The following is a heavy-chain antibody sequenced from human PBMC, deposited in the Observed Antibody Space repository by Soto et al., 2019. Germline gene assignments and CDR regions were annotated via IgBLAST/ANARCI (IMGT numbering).Heavy chain of an antibody. CDR2: IYYSGGS. V-gene: IGHV4-59*01. J-gene: IGHJ4*02. CDR1: GSSFTSYY. D-gene: IGHD3-22*01. CDR3: ARDRYYDSTGTFDY. Sequence: QVQLQESGPGLVKPSETLSLICTVSGSSFTSYYWTWIRQPPGKGLEWIGYIYYSGGSKYDPSLKSRVTISVDTSKNQSSLKLSSVTAADTAVYFCARDRYYDSTGTFDYWGQGTLVTVSS.